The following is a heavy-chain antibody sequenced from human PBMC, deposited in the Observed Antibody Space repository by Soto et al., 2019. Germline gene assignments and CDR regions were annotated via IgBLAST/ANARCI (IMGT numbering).Heavy chain of an antibody. V-gene: IGHV3-30*03. CDR1: GFTFSDYG. J-gene: IGHJ4*02. CDR3: AGHGGYSY. CDR2: ISYDGSNK. D-gene: IGHD2-15*01. Sequence: QVKLVESGGGVVQPGRSLRLSCAASGFTFSDYGMHWVRQAPGKGLEWVTIISYDGSNKYYADSVEGRFTISRDNSKNTLYLQMNSLRVEDTALYYCAGHGGYSYLGQGTLVTVSS.